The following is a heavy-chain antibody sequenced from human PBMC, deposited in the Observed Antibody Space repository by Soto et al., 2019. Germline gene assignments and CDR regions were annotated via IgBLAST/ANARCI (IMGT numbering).Heavy chain of an antibody. V-gene: IGHV1-69*13. CDR1: GGTFSSYA. CDR2: ILPIFGTA. Sequence: SVKVSCKASGGTFSSYAIIWVRQAPGQGLEWMGGILPIFGTANYAQKFQGRVTITADESTSTAYMELSGLRSEDTAVYYCARVGYCSSTSCLGWFDPWGQGTLVTVSS. CDR3: ARVGYCSSTSCLGWFDP. J-gene: IGHJ5*02. D-gene: IGHD2-2*03.